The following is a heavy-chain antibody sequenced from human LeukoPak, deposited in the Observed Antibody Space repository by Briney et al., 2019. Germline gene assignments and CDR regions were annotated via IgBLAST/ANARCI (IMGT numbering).Heavy chain of an antibody. V-gene: IGHV1-3*01. CDR3: ARATSSTMVRGVIINNWFDP. D-gene: IGHD3-10*01. Sequence: ASVKVSFKASGYTFTSYAMHWVRQAPGQRLEWMGWINAGNGNTKYSQKFQGRVTITRDTSASTAYMELSSLRSEDTAVYYCARATSSTMVRGVIINNWFDPWGQGTLVTVSS. J-gene: IGHJ5*02. CDR1: GYTFTSYA. CDR2: INAGNGNT.